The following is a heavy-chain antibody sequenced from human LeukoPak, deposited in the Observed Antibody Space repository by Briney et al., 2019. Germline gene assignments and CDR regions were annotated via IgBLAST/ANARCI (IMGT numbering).Heavy chain of an antibody. D-gene: IGHD5-12*01. Sequence: GGSLRLSCAASGFTFSNAWMSWVRQAPGKGLEWVGRIKSKTDGGTTDYAAPVKGRFTISRDDSKNTLYLQMNSLKTEVTAVYYCTTDGAYSGYDPAGYFDYWGQGTLVTVSS. CDR2: IKSKTDGGTT. V-gene: IGHV3-15*01. CDR3: TTDGAYSGYDPAGYFDY. J-gene: IGHJ4*02. CDR1: GFTFSNAW.